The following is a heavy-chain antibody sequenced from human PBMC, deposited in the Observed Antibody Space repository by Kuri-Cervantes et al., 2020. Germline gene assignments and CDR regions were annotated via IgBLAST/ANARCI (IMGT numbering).Heavy chain of an antibody. CDR3: ARVDLLYDFWSGQNFNWFGP. CDR2: IIPIFGTA. Sequence: SVKVSCKASGGTFSSYAISWVRQAPGQGLEWMGGIIPIFGTANYAQKLQGRVTMTTDTSTSTAYMELRSLRSDDTAVYYCARVDLLYDFWSGQNFNWFGPWGQGTLVTVSS. CDR1: GGTFSSYA. D-gene: IGHD3-3*01. V-gene: IGHV1-69*05. J-gene: IGHJ5*02.